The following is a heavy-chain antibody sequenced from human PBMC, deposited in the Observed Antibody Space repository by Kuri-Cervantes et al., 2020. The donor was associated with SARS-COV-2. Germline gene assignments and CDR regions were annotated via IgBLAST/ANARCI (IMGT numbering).Heavy chain of an antibody. J-gene: IGHJ5*02. D-gene: IGHD2-15*01. CDR3: ARGLYSAEYCSGGSCYNWFDP. CDR1: GYTFTGYY. Sequence: ASVKVSCKASGYTFTGYYMHWVRQAPGQGLEWMGWINPNGGGTNYAQKFQGRVTMTRDTSISTAYMELSRLRSDDTAVYYCARGLYSAEYCSGGSCYNWFDPWGQGTLVTVSS. CDR2: INPNGGGT. V-gene: IGHV1-2*02.